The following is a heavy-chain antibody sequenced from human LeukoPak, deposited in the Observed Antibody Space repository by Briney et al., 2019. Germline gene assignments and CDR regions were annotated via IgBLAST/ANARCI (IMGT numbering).Heavy chain of an antibody. CDR1: GFTFSSYA. J-gene: IGHJ3*02. V-gene: IGHV3-23*01. D-gene: IGHD6-13*01. CDR3: AKFQQLMSAFDI. CDR2: ISGSGGST. Sequence: PGRSLRLSCAASGFTFSSYAMSWARQAPGKGLEWVSAISGSGGSTYYADSVKGRFTISRDNSKNTLYLQMNSLRAEDTAVYYCAKFQQLMSAFDIWGQGTMVTVSS.